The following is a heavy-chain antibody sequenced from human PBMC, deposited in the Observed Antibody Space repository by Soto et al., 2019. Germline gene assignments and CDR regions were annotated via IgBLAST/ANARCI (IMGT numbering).Heavy chain of an antibody. Sequence: GSLRLSCAASGFTFSSYGMHWVRQAPGKGLEWVAVIWYDGSNKYYADSVKGRFTISRDNSKNTLYLQMNSLRAEDTAVYYCARTYDILTGYSYYFGYWGQGTLVTVSS. CDR1: GFTFSSYG. CDR3: ARTYDILTGYSYYFGY. D-gene: IGHD3-9*01. V-gene: IGHV3-33*01. J-gene: IGHJ4*02. CDR2: IWYDGSNK.